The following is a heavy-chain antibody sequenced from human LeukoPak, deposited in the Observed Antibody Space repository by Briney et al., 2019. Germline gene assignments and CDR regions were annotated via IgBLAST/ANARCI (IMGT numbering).Heavy chain of an antibody. J-gene: IGHJ4*02. V-gene: IGHV4-39*01. Sequence: KPSETLSLTCTVSGGSISSSSYYWGWIRQPPGKELEWIGSIYYSGSTYYNPSLKSRVTISVDTSKNQFSLKLSSVTAADTAVYYCASPPQYCSSTSCYMVYWGQGTLVTVAS. CDR3: ASPPQYCSSTSCYMVY. CDR1: GGSISSSSYY. D-gene: IGHD2-2*02. CDR2: IYYSGST.